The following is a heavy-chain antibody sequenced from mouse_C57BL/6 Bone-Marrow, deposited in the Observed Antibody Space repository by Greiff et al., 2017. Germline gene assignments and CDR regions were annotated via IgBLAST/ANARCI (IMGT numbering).Heavy chain of an antibody. CDR1: GFNIKDYY. J-gene: IGHJ3*01. CDR3: AGGDCYGAY. Sequence: VQLKESGAELVKPGASVKLSCTASGFNIKDYYMQWVKQRTEQGLEWIGRIDPEDGETKYAPKFQGKATIPADTSSNTAYLQLSSLTSEDTAVYYCAGGDCYGAYWGQGTLVTVSA. V-gene: IGHV14-2*01. CDR2: IDPEDGET. D-gene: IGHD1-1*01.